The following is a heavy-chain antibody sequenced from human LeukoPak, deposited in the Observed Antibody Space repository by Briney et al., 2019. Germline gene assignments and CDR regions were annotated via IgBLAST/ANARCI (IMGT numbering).Heavy chain of an antibody. V-gene: IGHV3-7*01. CDR1: GFAFNTFW. J-gene: IGHJ4*02. Sequence: GGSLRLSCAASGFAFNTFWMSWVRQAPGKGLEWVANIKQDGSEKYYVDSVKGRFTISRDNTKNSLYLQMNSLRTEDAAVYYCAGRSGWYFDYWGQGTLVTVSS. CDR2: IKQDGSEK. CDR3: AGRSGWYFDY. D-gene: IGHD6-19*01.